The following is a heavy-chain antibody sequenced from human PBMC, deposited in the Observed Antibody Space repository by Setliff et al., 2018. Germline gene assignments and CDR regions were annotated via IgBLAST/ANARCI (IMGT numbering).Heavy chain of an antibody. CDR3: ARLGGSSTSGGFYYFYYYMDV. D-gene: IGHD2-2*01. V-gene: IGHV4-34*01. CDR1: GGPFSSYY. CDR2: INHSGST. J-gene: IGHJ6*03. Sequence: SETLSLTCAVYGGPFSSYYWSWIRQPPGKGLEWIGEINHSGSTNYNPSLKSRVTISVDTSKNQFSLNLSSVTAADTAVYYCARLGGSSTSGGFYYFYYYMDVWGKGTTVTVSS.